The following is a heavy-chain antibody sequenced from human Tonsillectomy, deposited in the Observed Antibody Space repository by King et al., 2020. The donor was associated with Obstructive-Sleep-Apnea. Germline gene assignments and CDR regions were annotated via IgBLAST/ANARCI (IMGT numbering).Heavy chain of an antibody. D-gene: IGHD3-22*01. CDR1: GFTFSSYS. CDR2: ISSSSSTI. V-gene: IGHV3-48*04. Sequence: VQLVESGGGLVQPGGSLRLSCAASGFTFSSYSMNWVRQAPGKGLEWVSYISSSSSTIYYADSVKGRFTISRDNAKNSLYLQINSLRAEDTAVYYCASQKSPDYYDSSGSPSWVNWGQGTLVTVSS. J-gene: IGHJ4*02. CDR3: ASQKSPDYYDSSGSPSWVN.